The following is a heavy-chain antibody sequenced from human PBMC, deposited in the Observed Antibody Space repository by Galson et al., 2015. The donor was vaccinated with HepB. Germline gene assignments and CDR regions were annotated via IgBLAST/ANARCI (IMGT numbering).Heavy chain of an antibody. D-gene: IGHD3-9*01. CDR1: GGSISSSS. Sequence: LSLTCTVSGGSISSSSWSWIRLPLGKGLEWIGYIYYSGSTYYNPSLKSRVTISVDTSNNQFSLKLSSVTAADTAVYYCAGSHYDILTGYYTLGGGAFDIWGQGTRVTVSS. J-gene: IGHJ3*02. CDR3: AGSHYDILTGYYTLGGGAFDI. CDR2: IYYSGST. V-gene: IGHV4-59*08.